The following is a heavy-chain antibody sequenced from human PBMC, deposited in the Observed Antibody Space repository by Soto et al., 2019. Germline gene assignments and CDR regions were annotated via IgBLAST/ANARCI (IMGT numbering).Heavy chain of an antibody. J-gene: IGHJ6*02. CDR1: GFTFSSYA. CDR2: ISYDGSNK. V-gene: IGHV3-30-3*01. Sequence: GGSLRLSCAASGFTFSSYAMHWVRQAPGKGLEWVAVISYDGSNKYYADSVKGRFTISRDNSKNTLYLQMNSLRAEDTAVYYCASCWDDDTGPVSGMDVWGQGTTVTVSS. D-gene: IGHD3-22*01. CDR3: ASCWDDDTGPVSGMDV.